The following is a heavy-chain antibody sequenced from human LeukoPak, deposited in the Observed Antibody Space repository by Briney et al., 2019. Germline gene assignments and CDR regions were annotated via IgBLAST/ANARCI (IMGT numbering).Heavy chain of an antibody. V-gene: IGHV1-8*02. Sequence: ASVKVSCKASGYTFTSYDINWVRQATGQGLEWMGWMNPNSGNTGYAQKFQGRVTMTGDTSTDTAYMELSSLRSEDTAVYYCATALGATTFDYWGQGTLVTVSS. CDR1: GYTFTSYD. CDR2: MNPNSGNT. J-gene: IGHJ4*02. CDR3: ATALGATTFDY. D-gene: IGHD1-26*01.